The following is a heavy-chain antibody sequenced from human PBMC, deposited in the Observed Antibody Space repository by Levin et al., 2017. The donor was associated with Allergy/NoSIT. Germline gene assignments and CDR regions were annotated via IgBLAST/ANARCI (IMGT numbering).Heavy chain of an antibody. Sequence: GGSLRLSCAASGFTFGSYAMNWVRQSPGKGLEWVSTISGTGGSTFYADSVKGRSSISRDNSKKALYLQMNSLRAEDTAVYYCAKTSVGPYYYYMDVWGRGTTVTVSS. CDR2: ISGTGGST. V-gene: IGHV3-23*01. J-gene: IGHJ6*03. CDR3: AKTSVGPYYYYMDV. CDR1: GFTFGSYA.